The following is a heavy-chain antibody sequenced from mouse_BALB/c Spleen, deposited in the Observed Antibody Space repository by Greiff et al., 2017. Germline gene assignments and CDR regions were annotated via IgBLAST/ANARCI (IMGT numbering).Heavy chain of an antibody. CDR2: INPSNGRT. CDR3: ARPHDDGYTWFAY. Sequence: VQLQQPGAELVKPGASVKLSCKASGYTFTSYWMHWVKQRPGQGLEWIGEINPSNGRTNYNEKFKSKATLTVDKSSSTAYMQLSSLTSEDSAVYYCARPHDDGYTWFAYWGQGTLVTVSA. V-gene: IGHV1S81*02. J-gene: IGHJ3*01. D-gene: IGHD1-2*01. CDR1: GYTFTSYW.